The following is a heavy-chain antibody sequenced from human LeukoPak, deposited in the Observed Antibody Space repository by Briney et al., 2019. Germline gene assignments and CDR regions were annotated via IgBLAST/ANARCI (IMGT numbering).Heavy chain of an antibody. J-gene: IGHJ6*03. CDR1: GFTFSSYG. CDR2: ISYDGSYQ. D-gene: IGHD4-23*01. V-gene: IGHV3-30*03. Sequence: GGSLRLSCAASGFTFSSYGMHWVRQAPGKGLEWVAVISYDGSYQYYADSVKGRFTISRDNSKNTLYLQMNSLRAEDTAVYYCARDRRRNSYYYYYMDVWGKGTTVTVSS. CDR3: ARDRRRNSYYYYYMDV.